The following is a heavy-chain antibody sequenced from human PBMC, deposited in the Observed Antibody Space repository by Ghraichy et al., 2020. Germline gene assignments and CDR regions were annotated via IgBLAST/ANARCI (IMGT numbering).Heavy chain of an antibody. V-gene: IGHV3-64D*09. Sequence: GGSPRLSCSVSGFTFTAYAMHWVRQAPGKGLEYVSSISSSGVPTYYTDSVKGRFTISRDNSKNMLYLQMSSLRVDDTALYYCVKDRWVDYWGQGTLVTVSS. D-gene: IGHD6-13*01. CDR3: VKDRWVDY. J-gene: IGHJ4*02. CDR1: GFTFTAYA. CDR2: ISSSGVPT.